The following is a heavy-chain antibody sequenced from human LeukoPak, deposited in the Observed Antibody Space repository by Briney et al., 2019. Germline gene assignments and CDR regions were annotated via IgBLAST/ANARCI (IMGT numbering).Heavy chain of an antibody. CDR3: ARVYNWNHEYYFDY. J-gene: IGHJ4*02. CDR1: GGSISSYY. CDR2: IYYSGST. V-gene: IGHV4-59*01. Sequence: PSETLSLTCTVSGGSISSYYWSWIRQPPGKGLEWIGYIYYSGSTNYNPSLKSRVTISVDTSKNQFSLKLSSVTAADTAVYYCARVYNWNHEYYFDYWGQGTLVTVSS. D-gene: IGHD1-20*01.